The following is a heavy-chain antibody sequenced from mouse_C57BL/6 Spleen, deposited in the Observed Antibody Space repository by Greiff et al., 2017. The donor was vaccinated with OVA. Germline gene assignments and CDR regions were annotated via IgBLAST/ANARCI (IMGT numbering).Heavy chain of an antibody. CDR3: ARGSNSRSWFAY. CDR1: GYTFTSYW. J-gene: IGHJ3*01. CDR2: IYPGSGST. D-gene: IGHD2-5*01. Sequence: VQLQQPGAELVKPGASVKMSCKASGYTFTSYWITWVKQRPGQGLEWIGDIYPGSGSTNYNEKFKSKATLTVDTSSSTAYMQLSSLTSEDSAVYYCARGSNSRSWFAYWGQGTLVTVSA. V-gene: IGHV1-55*01.